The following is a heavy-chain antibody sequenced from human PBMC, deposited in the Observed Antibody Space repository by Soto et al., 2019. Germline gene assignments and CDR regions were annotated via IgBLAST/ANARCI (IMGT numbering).Heavy chain of an antibody. Sequence: SETLSLTCAVYGGSFSGYSWNWIRQSPGKGLEWIGEINHSGTTNYNPSLKSRVTISVDTSKNQFSLKLTSVTAADTAVYYCARGNPPRYYDLWRTTSNRFDPWGQGTLVTVSS. J-gene: IGHJ5*02. CDR2: INHSGTT. CDR3: ARGNPPRYYDLWRTTSNRFDP. CDR1: GGSFSGYS. D-gene: IGHD3-3*01. V-gene: IGHV4-34*01.